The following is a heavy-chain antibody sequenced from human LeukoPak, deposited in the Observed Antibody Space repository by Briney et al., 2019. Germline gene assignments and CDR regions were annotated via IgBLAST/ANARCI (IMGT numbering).Heavy chain of an antibody. CDR3: ARSRDGYTPGDY. V-gene: IGHV4-59*01. CDR1: GGSTSSYY. CDR2: IYYSGST. Sequence: SETLSLTCTVSGGSTSSYYWSWIRQPPGKGLEWIGYIYYSGSTNYNPSLKSRVTISVDTSKNQFSLKLSSVTAADTAVYYCARSRDGYTPGDYWGQGTLVTVSS. J-gene: IGHJ4*02. D-gene: IGHD5-24*01.